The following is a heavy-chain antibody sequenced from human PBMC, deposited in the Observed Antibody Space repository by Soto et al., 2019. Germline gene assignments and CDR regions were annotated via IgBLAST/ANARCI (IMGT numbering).Heavy chain of an antibody. CDR2: FSNSGRT. CDR1: GGSISSGVYY. CDR3: ARESGAELYYFDY. Sequence: PSETLSLTCTVSGGSISSGVYYWAWIRQPPGKGLEWIGYFSNSGRTYYSPSLKSRVTISVDTSKNQFSLELASVTAADTAVYYCARESGAELYYFDYWGLGTLVTV. V-gene: IGHV4-30-4*01. D-gene: IGHD6-25*01. J-gene: IGHJ4*02.